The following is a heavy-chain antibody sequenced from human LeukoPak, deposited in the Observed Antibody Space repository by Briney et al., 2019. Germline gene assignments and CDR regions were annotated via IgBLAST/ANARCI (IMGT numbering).Heavy chain of an antibody. Sequence: GGSLRLSCAASGFTFSRCAMNWVRQAPGKGLEWVSTVSSSGGVTNYADSVKGRFTISRDNSKSTLYVQVNSLGTEDTAAYYCAKGSYYDSSGSFYFDYWGQGTLVTVSS. J-gene: IGHJ4*02. CDR1: GFTFSRCA. CDR2: VSSSGGVT. D-gene: IGHD3-22*01. CDR3: AKGSYYDSSGSFYFDY. V-gene: IGHV3-23*01.